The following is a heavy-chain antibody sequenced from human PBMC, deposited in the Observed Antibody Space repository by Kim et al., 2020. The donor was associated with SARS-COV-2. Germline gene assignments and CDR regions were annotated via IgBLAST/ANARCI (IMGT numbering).Heavy chain of an antibody. CDR3: ARQRSVTLIDY. CDR2: IYYSGST. D-gene: IGHD4-4*01. Sequence: SETLSLTCTVSGGSISSYYWSWIRQPPGKGLEWIGYIYYSGSTNYNPSLKSRVTISVDTSKNQFSLKLSSVTAADTAVYYCARQRSVTLIDYWVQGTLVTVSS. V-gene: IGHV4-59*08. J-gene: IGHJ4*02. CDR1: GGSISSYY.